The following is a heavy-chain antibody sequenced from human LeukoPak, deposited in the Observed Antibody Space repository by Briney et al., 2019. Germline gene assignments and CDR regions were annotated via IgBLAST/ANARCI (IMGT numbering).Heavy chain of an antibody. CDR1: GFTFGDFA. J-gene: IGHJ3*02. Sequence: DRSLRLSFAASGFTFGDFAMHWARQPPGRGLEWVSGISWNSDNIGYVDSVEGRFTISRDNAKNSLYLQMNSLRPEDTALYYCAKDLNPGSYPTDAFDMWGQGTMVTVSS. D-gene: IGHD3-10*01. V-gene: IGHV3-9*01. CDR3: AKDLNPGSYPTDAFDM. CDR2: ISWNSDNI.